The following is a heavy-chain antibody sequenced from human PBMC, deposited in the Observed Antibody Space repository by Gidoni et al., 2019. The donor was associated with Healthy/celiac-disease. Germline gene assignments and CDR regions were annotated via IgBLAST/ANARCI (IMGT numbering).Heavy chain of an antibody. D-gene: IGHD1-26*01. CDR2: INPNSGGT. V-gene: IGHV1-2*02. CDR3: ARDSPLVGASYNWFDP. J-gene: IGHJ5*02. CDR1: GYTFTGYY. Sequence: QVQLVQSGAEVKKPGASVKVSCKASGYTFTGYYMHWVGQAPGQGLEWMGWINPNSGGTNYAQKFQGRVTMTRDTSISTAYMELSRLRSDDTAVYYCARDSPLVGASYNWFDPWGQGTLVTVSS.